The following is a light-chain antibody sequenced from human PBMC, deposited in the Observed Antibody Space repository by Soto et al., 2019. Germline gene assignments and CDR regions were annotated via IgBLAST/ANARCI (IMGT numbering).Light chain of an antibody. CDR2: DVY. CDR1: QSVGSS. CDR3: QKNYSSPPWT. V-gene: IGKV3-20*01. J-gene: IGKJ1*01. Sequence: TVLTQPPGTLSLSPGERATLSCSASQSVGSSLAWYQRKPGQAPRLIIYDVYNRATGIPDRFSGSGSGTDFTLTISSLSPEDIATYFCQKNYSSPPWTFGQGTKVDIK.